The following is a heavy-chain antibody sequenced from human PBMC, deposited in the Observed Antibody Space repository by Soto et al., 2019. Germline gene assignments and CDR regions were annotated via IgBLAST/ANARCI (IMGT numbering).Heavy chain of an antibody. J-gene: IGHJ6*02. Sequence: SETLSLTCSISGASISIGTDYWGWIRQPPGKGLEWIGNIHYSGSTYYNPSLKSRVNISVDTSKNQFSLKLSYVTPADTAVYYCATALYGMDVWGQGTAVTVSS. CDR1: GASISIGTDY. CDR3: ATALYGMDV. CDR2: IHYSGST. V-gene: IGHV4-39*01.